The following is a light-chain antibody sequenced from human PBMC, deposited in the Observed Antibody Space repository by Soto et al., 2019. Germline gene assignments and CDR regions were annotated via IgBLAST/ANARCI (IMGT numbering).Light chain of an antibody. J-gene: IGLJ1*01. CDR2: NRY. V-gene: IGLV1-44*01. CDR1: SSNIGSKT. Sequence: QSVLTQPPSASGTPGQRVTISCSGSSSNIGSKTVKWYQQPPGTVPKLLTYNRYQRPSGVPDRFSGSKSGTSASLAISWLQPEDEADYYCALWDASLNGYVFGTWTNFTVL. CDR3: ALWDASLNGYV.